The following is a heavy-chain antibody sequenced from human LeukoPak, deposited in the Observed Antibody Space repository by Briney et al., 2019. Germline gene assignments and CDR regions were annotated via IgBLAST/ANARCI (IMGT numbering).Heavy chain of an antibody. Sequence: SETLSLTCTVSGGSISYYYWSWIRQPPGKGLEWIGYIYYSGSTNYNPSLKSRVTISVATSKNQFSLKLNSVTAADTAVYFCARGAEYYAIWRGYAGYSDYWGQGISVTVSS. J-gene: IGHJ4*02. CDR1: GGSISYYY. CDR3: ARGAEYYAIWRGYAGYSDY. V-gene: IGHV4-59*01. D-gene: IGHD3-3*01. CDR2: IYYSGST.